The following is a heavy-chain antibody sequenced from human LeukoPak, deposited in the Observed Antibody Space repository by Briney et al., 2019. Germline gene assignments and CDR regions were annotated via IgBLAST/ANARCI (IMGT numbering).Heavy chain of an antibody. CDR3: AKDRTGYSYGYFLSP. D-gene: IGHD5-18*01. Sequence: PGGSLRLSCAASGFIFSDYGMHWVRQAPGKGLEWVAVIWNNGNNRYADSVRGRFTISRDDSKNTLYLQMNSLRAEDTAVYYCAKDRTGYSYGYFLSPWGQGTLVTVSS. J-gene: IGHJ5*02. CDR2: IWNNGNNR. V-gene: IGHV3-33*06. CDR1: GFIFSDYG.